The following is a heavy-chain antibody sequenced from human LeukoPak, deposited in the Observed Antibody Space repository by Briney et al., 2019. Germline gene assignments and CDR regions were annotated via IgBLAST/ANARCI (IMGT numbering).Heavy chain of an antibody. D-gene: IGHD6-13*01. CDR2: ISSSGSTI. V-gene: IGHV3-11*04. CDR1: GASISGWY. J-gene: IGHJ4*02. Sequence: LSLTCTVSGASISGWYWSWIRQPPGKGLEWVSYISSSGSTIYYADSVKGRFTISRDNAKNSLYLQMNSLRAEDTAVYYCARDPKAAAGIGFDYWGQGTLVTVSS. CDR3: ARDPKAAAGIGFDY.